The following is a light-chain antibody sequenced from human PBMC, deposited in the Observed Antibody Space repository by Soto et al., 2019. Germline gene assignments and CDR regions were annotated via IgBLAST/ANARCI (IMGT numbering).Light chain of an antibody. J-gene: IGLJ1*01. CDR2: SNN. CDR1: SSNIGSNT. CDR3: AAWEDGLSGYV. V-gene: IGLV1-44*01. Sequence: QPVLSQPPSASGTPEKRVTISCSGSSSNIGSNTVNWYQQLPGTAPKLIIHSNNQLPSGVPDRISGSKSSTSAYPAIIGLQSEYEVHYYCAAWEDGLSGYVFGTGTKVTV.